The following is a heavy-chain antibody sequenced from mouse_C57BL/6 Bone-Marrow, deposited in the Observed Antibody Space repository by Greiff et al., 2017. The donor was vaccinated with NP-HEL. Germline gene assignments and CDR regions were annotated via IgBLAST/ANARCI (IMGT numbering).Heavy chain of an antibody. CDR3: TSLLSLFAY. D-gene: IGHD1-1*02. CDR1: GFNIKDDY. V-gene: IGHV14-4*01. J-gene: IGHJ3*01. Sequence: DVKLQESGAELVRPGASVKLSCTASGFNIKDDYMHWVKQRPEQGLEWIGWIDPENGDTEYASKFQGKATITADTSSNTAYLQLSSLTSEDTAVYYCTSLLSLFAYWGQGTLVTVSA. CDR2: IDPENGDT.